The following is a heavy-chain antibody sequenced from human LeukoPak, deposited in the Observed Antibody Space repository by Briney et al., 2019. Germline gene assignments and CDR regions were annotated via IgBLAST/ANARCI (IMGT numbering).Heavy chain of an antibody. Sequence: SETLSLTCTVSGGSIGGDYRSWIRQPPGKGLEWIGSIYYSGSTYYNPSLKSRVTISVDTSKNQFSLKLSSVTAADTAVYYCARYYYDSSGYGSSDYWGQGTLVTVS. CDR3: ARYYYDSSGYGSSDY. CDR1: GGSIGGDY. CDR2: IYYSGST. V-gene: IGHV4-59*05. J-gene: IGHJ4*02. D-gene: IGHD3-22*01.